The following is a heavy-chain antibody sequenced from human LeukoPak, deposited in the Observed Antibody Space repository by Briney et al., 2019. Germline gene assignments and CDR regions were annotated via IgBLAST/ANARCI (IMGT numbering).Heavy chain of an antibody. Sequence: GGSLRLSCAASGFTFSSSAMTWVRQSPRKGLEWVSVTYAGGGTSHADSLKGRFTVSRDTSRNTFYLQMNSLRAEDTAVYYCATSSLGAGLNWYFDLWGRGTLVTVSS. J-gene: IGHJ2*01. V-gene: IGHV3-66*01. D-gene: IGHD1-26*01. CDR1: GFTFSSSA. CDR2: TYAGGGT. CDR3: ATSSLGAGLNWYFDL.